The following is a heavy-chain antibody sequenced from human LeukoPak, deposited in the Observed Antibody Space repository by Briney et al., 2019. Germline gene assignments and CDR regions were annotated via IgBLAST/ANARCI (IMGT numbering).Heavy chain of an antibody. CDR2: ICYSGST. V-gene: IGHV4-31*03. Sequence: SETLSLTCTVSGGSISSGGYYWSWIRQHPGKGLEWIGYICYSGSTYYNPSLKSRVTISVDTSKNQFSLKLSSVTAADTAVYYCARDAIPAATPYYYYGMDVWGKGTTVTVSS. CDR3: ARDAIPAATPYYYYGMDV. J-gene: IGHJ6*04. D-gene: IGHD2-2*01. CDR1: GGSISSGGYY.